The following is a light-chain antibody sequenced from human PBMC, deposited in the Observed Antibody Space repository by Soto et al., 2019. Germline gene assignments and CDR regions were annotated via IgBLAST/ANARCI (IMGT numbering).Light chain of an antibody. CDR2: EGS. J-gene: IGLJ1*01. V-gene: IGLV2-23*01. Sequence: QSALTQPASVSGSPGQSITISCTGISSDIGGHNLVSWYQQHPGKAPKLMIHEGSKRPSGVSNRFSASKSGNTASLTISGLQAEDEADYYCCSYAGTTSYVFGTGTKLTVL. CDR1: SSDIGGHNL. CDR3: CSYAGTTSYV.